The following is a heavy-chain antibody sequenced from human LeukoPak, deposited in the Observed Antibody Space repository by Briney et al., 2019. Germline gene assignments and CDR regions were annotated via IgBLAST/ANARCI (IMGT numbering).Heavy chain of an antibody. CDR3: ARGATIFGVAEEYYFDY. CDR1: GFTVSSNY. J-gene: IGHJ4*02. D-gene: IGHD3-3*01. V-gene: IGHV3-53*01. CDR2: IYSGGST. Sequence: PGGSLRLSCAASGFTVSSNYMSWVRQAPGKGLEWVSVIYSGGSTYYADSVKGRFTISRDNSKNTLYLQMNSLIAEDTAVYYCARGATIFGVAEEYYFDYWGQGTLVTVSS.